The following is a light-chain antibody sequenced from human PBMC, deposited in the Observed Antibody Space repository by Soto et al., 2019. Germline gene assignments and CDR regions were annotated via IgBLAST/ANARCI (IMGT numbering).Light chain of an antibody. Sequence: QSVLTQPPSVSGAPGQRLTISCSGSTSNIGAGFDVHWYQQFPGAAPTLLIYSDTSRPSGVPSRFSASKSGTSASLTITGLRTEDEADYYCSSYTTSSTRVFGTGTKLTVL. V-gene: IGLV1-40*01. J-gene: IGLJ1*01. CDR2: SDT. CDR1: TSNIGAGFD. CDR3: SSYTTSSTRV.